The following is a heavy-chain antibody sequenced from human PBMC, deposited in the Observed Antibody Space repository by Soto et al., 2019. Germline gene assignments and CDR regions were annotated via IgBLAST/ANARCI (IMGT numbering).Heavy chain of an antibody. CDR3: ARFNYYYASGSPLDY. Sequence: SGPTLVNPTQTLTLTCTFSGFSLSSNGVSVSWLRQSPGQALEWLALIDWDNDQYFSATLKTRLTISKDTSKNEVVLKMTNMDPVDTATYYCARFNYYYASGSPLDYWGQGTLVTVSS. J-gene: IGHJ4*02. CDR1: GFSLSSNGVS. D-gene: IGHD3-10*01. CDR2: IDWDNDQ. V-gene: IGHV2-70*01.